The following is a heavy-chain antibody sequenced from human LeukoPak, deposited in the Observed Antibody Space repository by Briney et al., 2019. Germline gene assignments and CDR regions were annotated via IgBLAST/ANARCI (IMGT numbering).Heavy chain of an antibody. CDR3: ARRGVGATSALIDY. J-gene: IGHJ4*02. Sequence: PSETLSLTCTVSGDSLSTSNSYWGWIRQPPGKGLEWIGSIYYSGNTYYNASLKSRVTISVDTSKSQFSLKLSSVTAADTAVYYCARRGVGATSALIDYWGQGTLVTVSS. CDR2: IYYSGNT. D-gene: IGHD1-26*01. CDR1: GDSLSTSNSY. V-gene: IGHV4-39*07.